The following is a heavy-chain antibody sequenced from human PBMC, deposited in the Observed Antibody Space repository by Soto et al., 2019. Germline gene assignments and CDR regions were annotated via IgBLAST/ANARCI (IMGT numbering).Heavy chain of an antibody. CDR1: GYTFTSYD. D-gene: IGHD2-21*02. J-gene: IGHJ5*02. CDR2: MNPNSGNT. V-gene: IGHV1-8*01. CDR3: ARGIKYGDCSRWFDP. Sequence: QVQLVQSGPEVKKPGASVKVSCKASGYTFTSYDINWVRQATGQGFEYLGWMNPNSGNTGYVKKFQGRGTVTRDTSMSTAYRELSRLRSAETVVYYCARGIKYGDCSRWFDPGGQGTLVTVSS.